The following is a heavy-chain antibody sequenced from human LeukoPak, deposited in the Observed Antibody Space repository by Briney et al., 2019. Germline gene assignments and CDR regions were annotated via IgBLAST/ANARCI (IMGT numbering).Heavy chain of an antibody. V-gene: IGHV3-74*01. J-gene: IGHJ5*02. D-gene: IGHD2-15*01. CDR2: INDDGSDT. Sequence: GGSLRLSCAASGFTFKLYWMHWVRQVPGKRPVWVSRINDDGSDTIYADSVRGRFTISRGDAKNTVYLQMNSLRAEDTAVYYCVRGGPSTWSWGQGTLVTVSS. CDR3: VRGGPSTWS. CDR1: GFTFKLYW.